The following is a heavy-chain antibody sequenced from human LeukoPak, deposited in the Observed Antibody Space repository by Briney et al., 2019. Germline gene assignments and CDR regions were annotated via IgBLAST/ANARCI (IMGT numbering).Heavy chain of an antibody. D-gene: IGHD3-3*01. V-gene: IGHV3-23*01. CDR1: GFTFSSYA. Sequence: GGSLRLSCAASGFTFSSYAMSWVRQAPGKGLEWVSAISGSGGSSYYADSEKGRFTISRDNTKNTQYLQINSLRAEDTAVYYCAKGTGYEFWSGYLLYYGMDVWGQGTTVTVSS. CDR2: ISGSGGSS. CDR3: AKGTGYEFWSGYLLYYGMDV. J-gene: IGHJ6*02.